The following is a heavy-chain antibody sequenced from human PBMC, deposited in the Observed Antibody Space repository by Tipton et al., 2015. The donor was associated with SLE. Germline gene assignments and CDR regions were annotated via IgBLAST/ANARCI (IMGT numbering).Heavy chain of an antibody. V-gene: IGHV4-34*01. Sequence: TLSLTCAVYGGSFSGYYWSWIRQPPGKGLEWIGEINHSGGTNYNPSLKSRVTMSVDTSKNQFSLKLSSVTAADTAVYYCARDYSSYYYYYYGMDVWGQGTTVTVSS. D-gene: IGHD6-6*01. CDR1: GGSFSGYY. CDR2: INHSGGT. J-gene: IGHJ6*02. CDR3: ARDYSSYYYYYYGMDV.